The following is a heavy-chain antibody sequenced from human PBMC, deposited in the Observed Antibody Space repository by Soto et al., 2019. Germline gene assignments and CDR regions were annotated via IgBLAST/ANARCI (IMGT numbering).Heavy chain of an antibody. J-gene: IGHJ4*02. CDR1: GFTVSTYG. CDR3: TGEVASGY. Sequence: QVQLVESGGGVVQPGSSLRLSCAVSGFTVSTYGRHGVRQAPGKGLEWVAVISRDGGTKYYADSVKGRFTISRDNSRNTLFLEMNSLRGDDMAVYYCTGEVASGYWGQGTLVTVSS. V-gene: IGHV3-30*03. D-gene: IGHD2-8*02. CDR2: ISRDGGTK.